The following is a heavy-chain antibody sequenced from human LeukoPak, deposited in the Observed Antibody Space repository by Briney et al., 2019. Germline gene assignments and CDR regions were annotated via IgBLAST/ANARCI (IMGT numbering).Heavy chain of an antibody. D-gene: IGHD4-17*01. V-gene: IGHV3-11*04. CDR3: ARVPANYGDPIHLDY. CDR2: ISSSGSTI. Sequence: PGGSLSLSCAASGFTFSDYYMSWLRQAPGKGLEWVSYISSSGSTIYYADSVKGRFTISRDNAKNSLYLQMNSLRAEDTAVYYCARVPANYGDPIHLDYWGQGTLVTVSS. CDR1: GFTFSDYY. J-gene: IGHJ4*02.